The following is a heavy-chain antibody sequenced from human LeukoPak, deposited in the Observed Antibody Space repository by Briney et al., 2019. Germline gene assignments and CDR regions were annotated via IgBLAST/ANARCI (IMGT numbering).Heavy chain of an antibody. D-gene: IGHD3-3*01. J-gene: IGHJ6*02. CDR2: ISSSSSYI. CDR3: ARQSRWLLFSVGPYYYYGMDV. V-gene: IGHV3-21*01. CDR1: GFTFSSYS. Sequence: GGSLRLSCAASGFTFSSYSMNWVRQAPGKGLEWVSSISSSSSYIYYADSVKGRFTISRDNAKNSLHLQMNSLRAEDTAVYYCARQSRWLLFSVGPYYYYGMDVWGQGTTVTVSS.